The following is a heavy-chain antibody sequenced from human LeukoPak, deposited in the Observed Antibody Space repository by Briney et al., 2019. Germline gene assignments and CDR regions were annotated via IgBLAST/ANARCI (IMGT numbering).Heavy chain of an antibody. V-gene: IGHV3-64*01. CDR3: ARNGAYVRNYDY. Sequence: GGSLRLSCAASGFTFSCYAMHWVRQAPGKGLEYVSAISENGGSTYYANSVKGRFTISRDDSKNTLYLQMGSLRAEDMAVYYCARNGAYVRNYDYWGQGTLVTVSS. D-gene: IGHD2-8*01. J-gene: IGHJ4*02. CDR1: GFTFSCYA. CDR2: ISENGGST.